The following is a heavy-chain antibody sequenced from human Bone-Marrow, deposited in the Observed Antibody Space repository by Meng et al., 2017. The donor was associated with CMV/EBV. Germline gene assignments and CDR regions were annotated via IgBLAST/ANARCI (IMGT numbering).Heavy chain of an antibody. V-gene: IGHV1-18*01. CDR3: ARADSGGWYSS. J-gene: IGHJ5*02. CDR2: ISAYNGNT. Sequence: ASVKVSCKASGYTFTSYGISWVRQAPGQGLEWMGWISAYNGNTNYEQKFQGRVTMTTDTSTSTAYMELGSLRSDDTAVYYCARADSGGWYSSWGQGTLVTVSS. D-gene: IGHD6-19*01. CDR1: GYTFTSYG.